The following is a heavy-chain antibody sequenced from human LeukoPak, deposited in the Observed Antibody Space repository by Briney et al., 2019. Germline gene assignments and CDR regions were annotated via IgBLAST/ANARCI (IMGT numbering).Heavy chain of an antibody. V-gene: IGHV3-48*03. CDR3: AKGYDSASYLLDY. CDR2: ISSSGSTI. D-gene: IGHD3-16*02. J-gene: IGHJ4*02. CDR1: GFTFSSYE. Sequence: GGSLRLSCAASGFTFSSYEMNWVRQAPGKGLEWVSYISSSGSTIYYADSVQGRFTISRDNAQNSLYLQMSSLRAEDTAVYYCAKGYDSASYLLDYWGQGTLVTVSS.